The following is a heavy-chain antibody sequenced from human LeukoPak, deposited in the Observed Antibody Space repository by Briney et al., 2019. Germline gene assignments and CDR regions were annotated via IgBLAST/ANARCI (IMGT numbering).Heavy chain of an antibody. Sequence: PGRSLRLSCAASGFTFSTYGMRWVRQAPGKGLEWVALVWSDGNGKFYADSVKGRFTVSRDNSKNTMDLQMNSLRAEDTAVYYCAREQYGSDDALDIWGQGTMVTVSS. V-gene: IGHV3-33*08. CDR3: AREQYGSDDALDI. CDR1: GFTFSTYG. CDR2: VWSDGNGK. D-gene: IGHD4-17*01. J-gene: IGHJ3*02.